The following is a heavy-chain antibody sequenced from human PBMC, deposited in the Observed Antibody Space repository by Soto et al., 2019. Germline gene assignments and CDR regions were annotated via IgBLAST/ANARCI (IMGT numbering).Heavy chain of an antibody. CDR3: ARAVVGVVRD. J-gene: IGHJ4*02. D-gene: IGHD2-21*01. CDR1: GYTFTSYD. V-gene: IGHV1-8*01. Sequence: QVQLVQSGAEVKKPGASVKVSCKASGYTFTSYDINWVRQATGQGLEWMGWMNPNSGNTGYAQKFQRRGTMTTNTSISTAYMEPISLGSEETAVYYCARAVVGVVRDWGQGSLLTVSS. CDR2: MNPNSGNT.